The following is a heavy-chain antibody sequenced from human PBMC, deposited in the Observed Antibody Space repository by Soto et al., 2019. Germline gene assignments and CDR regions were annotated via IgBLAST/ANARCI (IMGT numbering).Heavy chain of an antibody. Sequence: QVQLQQWGAGLLKPSETLSLTCAVSGGSLSNYYWSWIRQPPGKGLEWIGEIYHSGSTNYNPSLKSRVLISVDPSQTRFGLQLSSVSDADTPVYYCATSKIYFFLRGGHHHVAPGFWGQACVVSVSS. J-gene: IGHJ4*02. V-gene: IGHV4-34*02. CDR3: ATSKIYFFLRGGHHHVAPGF. CDR1: GGSLSNYY. CDR2: IYHSGST. D-gene: IGHD2-15*01.